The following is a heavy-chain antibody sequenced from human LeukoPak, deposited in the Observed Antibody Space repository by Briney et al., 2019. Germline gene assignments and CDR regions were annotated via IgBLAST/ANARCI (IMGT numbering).Heavy chain of an antibody. V-gene: IGHV1-69*04. Sequence: ASVKVSCKASGGTFSSYAISWVRQAPGQGLEWMGRIIPIFGIANYAQKFQGRVTVTADKSTSTAYMELSSLRSEDTAVYYCAREDGVEQPGMDVWGQGTTVTVSS. J-gene: IGHJ6*02. CDR3: AREDGVEQPGMDV. CDR1: GGTFSSYA. CDR2: IIPIFGIA. D-gene: IGHD1/OR15-1a*01.